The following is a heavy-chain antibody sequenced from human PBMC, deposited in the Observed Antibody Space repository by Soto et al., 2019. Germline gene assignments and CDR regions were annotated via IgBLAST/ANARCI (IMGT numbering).Heavy chain of an antibody. J-gene: IGHJ4*02. CDR2: IGADGDT. CDR1: GFTFSNYD. CDR3: ASGGWGSSWYEGGSRIDY. Sequence: EVQLVESGGGLVQPGGSLRLSCAASGFTFSNYDMHWVRQVTGKGLEWVSAIGADGDTYYPDSVKGRFTISRENAKNSLSLQMNSLRGEDTAVYYCASGGWGSSWYEGGSRIDYWGQGALVTVSS. D-gene: IGHD6-13*01. V-gene: IGHV3-13*01.